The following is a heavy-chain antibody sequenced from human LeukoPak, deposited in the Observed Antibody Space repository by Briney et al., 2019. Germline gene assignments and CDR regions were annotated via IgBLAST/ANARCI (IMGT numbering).Heavy chain of an antibody. CDR1: GYTSTSYG. Sequence: ASVKVSCKASGYTSTSYGISWVRQAPGQGLEWMGWISAYNGNTNYAQKLQGRVTMTTDTSTSTAYMELRSLRSDDTAVYYCASGCSGGSCYDAFDIWGQGTMVTVSS. CDR3: ASGCSGGSCYDAFDI. D-gene: IGHD2-15*01. J-gene: IGHJ3*02. V-gene: IGHV1-18*01. CDR2: ISAYNGNT.